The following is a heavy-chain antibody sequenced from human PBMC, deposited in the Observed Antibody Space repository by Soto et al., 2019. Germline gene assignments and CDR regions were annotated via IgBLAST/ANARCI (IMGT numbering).Heavy chain of an antibody. D-gene: IGHD6-19*01. CDR2: IYWDDDK. Sequence: QITLKESGPTLVKPTQPLTLTCTFSGFSLSTSGVGVGWIRQPPGKALEWLALIYWDDDKRYSPSLKIRLTSTRDTPNNQVVLTMTNVDPVDPATYHGAHREVVAGLGARYYYGGQGTLVTVST. V-gene: IGHV2-5*02. CDR1: GFSLSTSGVG. J-gene: IGHJ4*02. CDR3: AHREVVAGLGARYYY.